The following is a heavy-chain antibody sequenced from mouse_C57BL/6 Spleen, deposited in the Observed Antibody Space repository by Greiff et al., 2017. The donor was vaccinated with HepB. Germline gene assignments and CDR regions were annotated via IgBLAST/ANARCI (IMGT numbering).Heavy chain of an antibody. V-gene: IGHV5-6*01. Sequence: EVKLQESGGDLVKPGGSLKLSCAASGFTFSSYGMSWVRQTPDKRLEWVATISSGGSYTYYPDSVKGRFTISRDNAKNTLYLQMSSLKSEDTAMYDCERQFYYDYDGGGYYAMDYWGQGTSVTVSS. CDR1: GFTFSSYG. CDR2: ISSGGSYT. D-gene: IGHD2-4*01. CDR3: ERQFYYDYDGGGYYAMDY. J-gene: IGHJ4*01.